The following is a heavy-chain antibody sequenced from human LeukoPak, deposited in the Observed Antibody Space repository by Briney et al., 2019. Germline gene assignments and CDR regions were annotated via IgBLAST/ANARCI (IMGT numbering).Heavy chain of an antibody. D-gene: IGHD3-10*01. Sequence: SETLSLTCAVYGGSFSGYYWSWIRQPPGKGLEWIGEINHSGSTNYNPSLKSRVTISADTSKNQFSLRLNSVTAADTAVYYCARLGFGDPYYWGQGTLVTVFS. CDR2: INHSGST. CDR1: GGSFSGYY. CDR3: ARLGFGDPYY. V-gene: IGHV4-34*01. J-gene: IGHJ4*02.